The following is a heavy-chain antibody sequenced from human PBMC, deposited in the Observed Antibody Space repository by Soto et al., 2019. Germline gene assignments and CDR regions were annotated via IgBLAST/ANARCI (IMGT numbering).Heavy chain of an antibody. Sequence: HPGGSLRLSCAASGFTFSSYAMSWVRQAPGKGLEWVSAISGSGGSTYYADSVKGRFTISRDNSKNTLYLQMNSLRAEDTAVYYCAKVYRHCSGGSCYSHYYYGMDVWGQGTTVTVSS. J-gene: IGHJ6*02. CDR1: GFTFSSYA. CDR2: ISGSGGST. CDR3: AKVYRHCSGGSCYSHYYYGMDV. V-gene: IGHV3-23*01. D-gene: IGHD2-15*01.